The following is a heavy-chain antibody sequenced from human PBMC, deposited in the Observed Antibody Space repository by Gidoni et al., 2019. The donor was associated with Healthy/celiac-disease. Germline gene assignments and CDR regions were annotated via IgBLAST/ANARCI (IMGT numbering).Heavy chain of an antibody. CDR3: ARDRRAVAAARYYYGMDV. D-gene: IGHD6-19*01. Sequence: QVQLQESGPGLVKPSETLSLTCTVSGGSISRYYWSWIRQPPGKGLEWIGYIYYSGSTNYNPSLKSRVTISVDTSKNQFSLKLSSVTAADTAVYYCARDRRAVAAARYYYGMDVWGQGTTVTVSS. CDR2: IYYSGST. J-gene: IGHJ6*02. CDR1: GGSISRYY. V-gene: IGHV4-59*01.